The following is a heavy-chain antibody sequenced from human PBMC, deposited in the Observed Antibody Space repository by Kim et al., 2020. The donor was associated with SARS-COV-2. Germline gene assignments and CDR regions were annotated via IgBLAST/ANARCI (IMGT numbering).Heavy chain of an antibody. V-gene: IGHV3-23*01. D-gene: IGHD5-12*01. Sequence: GGSLRLSCAASGFTFSSYAMSWVRQAPGKGLEWVSAISGSGGSTYYADSVKGRFTISRDNSKNTLYLQMNSLRAEDTAVYYCAKDDSGYDLGFSYYYGMDVWGQGTTVTVSS. CDR3: AKDDSGYDLGFSYYYGMDV. J-gene: IGHJ6*02. CDR2: ISGSGGST. CDR1: GFTFSSYA.